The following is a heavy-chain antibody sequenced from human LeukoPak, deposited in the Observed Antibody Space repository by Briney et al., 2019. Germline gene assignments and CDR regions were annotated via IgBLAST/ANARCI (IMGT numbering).Heavy chain of an antibody. D-gene: IGHD3-10*01. Sequence: SETLSLTCTVSGGSISSSSYYWGWIRQPPGKGLEWIGSIYYSGSTYYNPSLKSRVTISVDTSKDQFSLKLSSVTAADTAVYYCARTTYYYNSRSYGAPYYFDYWGQGTLVTVSS. CDR3: ARTTYYYNSRSYGAPYYFDY. J-gene: IGHJ4*02. V-gene: IGHV4-39*07. CDR2: IYYSGST. CDR1: GGSISSSSYY.